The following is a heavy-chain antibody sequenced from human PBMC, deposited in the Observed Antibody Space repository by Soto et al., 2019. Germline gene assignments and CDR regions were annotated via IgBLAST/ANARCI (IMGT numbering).Heavy chain of an antibody. J-gene: IGHJ5*02. D-gene: IGHD3-22*01. V-gene: IGHV4-30-4*01. CDR2: IYYSGST. CDR3: ARAASDSSGYYPHNWFDP. CDR1: GGSISSGDYY. Sequence: SGTLSLTCTVSGGSISSGDYYWSWIRQPPGKGLEWIGYIYYSGSTYYNPSLKSRVTISVDTSKNQFSLKLSSVTAADTAVYYCARAASDSSGYYPHNWFDPWGQGTLVTVSS.